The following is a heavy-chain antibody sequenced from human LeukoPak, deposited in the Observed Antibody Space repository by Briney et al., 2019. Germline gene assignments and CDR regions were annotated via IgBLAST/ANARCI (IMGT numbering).Heavy chain of an antibody. CDR2: IFASGGT. V-gene: IGHV4-61*02. D-gene: IGHD3-22*01. CDR3: ARHQGSSGYFARFQH. Sequence: SETLSLTCTVSGGSISSGSYYWSWIRQPAGKGLEWIGRIFASGGTSYNPSLKSRVIISVDMSKNQFSLKLSSVTAADTAVYYCARHQGSSGYFARFQHWGQGTLVTVSS. CDR1: GGSISSGSYY. J-gene: IGHJ1*01.